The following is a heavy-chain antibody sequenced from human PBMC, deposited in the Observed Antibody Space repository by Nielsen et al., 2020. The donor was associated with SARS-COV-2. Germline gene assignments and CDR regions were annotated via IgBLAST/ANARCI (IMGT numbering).Heavy chain of an antibody. V-gene: IGHV3-21*01. CDR3: ARDNYSLRYFDWLSEGYYYYGMDV. D-gene: IGHD3-9*01. Sequence: GESLKISCAASGFTFSSYSMNWVRQAPGKGLEWVSCMSSGSSYIHYADSVKGRFTISRDNAKNSLYPQMNSLRAEDTAVYYCARDNYSLRYFDWLSEGYYYYGMDVWGQGTTVTVSS. CDR1: GFTFSSYS. CDR2: MSSGSSYI. J-gene: IGHJ6*02.